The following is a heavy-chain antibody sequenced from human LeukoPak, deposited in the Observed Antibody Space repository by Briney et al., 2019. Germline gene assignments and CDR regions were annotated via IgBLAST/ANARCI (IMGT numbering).Heavy chain of an antibody. CDR3: TRHKRTYCSSTSCYGGAFDY. D-gene: IGHD2-2*01. Sequence: GGSLRLSXAASGFTFSGSAMHWVRQASGKGLEWVGRIRSKANSYATAYAASVKGRFTISRDDSKNTAYLQMNSLKTEDTAVYYCTRHKRTYCSSTSCYGGAFDYWGQGTLVTVSS. CDR1: GFTFSGSA. CDR2: IRSKANSYAT. V-gene: IGHV3-73*01. J-gene: IGHJ4*02.